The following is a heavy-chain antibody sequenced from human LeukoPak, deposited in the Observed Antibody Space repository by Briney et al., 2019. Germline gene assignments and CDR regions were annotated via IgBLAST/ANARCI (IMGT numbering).Heavy chain of an antibody. J-gene: IGHJ4*02. V-gene: IGHV3-48*04. CDR1: GFSFSSYS. CDR3: ARDPPHDYGVQFDY. Sequence: PGGSLRLSCAASGFSFSSYSMDWVRQAPGKGLEWVSYISSSSSTIYYADSVKGRFTISRDNAKNSLYLQMNSLRAEDTAVYYCARDPPHDYGVQFDYWGQGTLVTVSS. CDR2: ISSSSSTI. D-gene: IGHD4-17*01.